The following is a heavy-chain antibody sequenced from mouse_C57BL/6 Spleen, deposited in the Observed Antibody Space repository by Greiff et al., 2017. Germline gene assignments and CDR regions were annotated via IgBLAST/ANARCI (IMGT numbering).Heavy chain of an antibody. D-gene: IGHD2-14*01. CDR3: ARTGYEGYYAMDY. CDR2: ISDGGSYT. V-gene: IGHV5-4*01. Sequence: EVQLVESGGGLVKPGGSLKLSCAASGFTFSSYAMSWVRQTPEKRLEWVATISDGGSYTYYPDNVKGRFTISRDNAKNTLYLQMSHLKSEDTAMYYCARTGYEGYYAMDYWGQGTSVTVSS. CDR1: GFTFSSYA. J-gene: IGHJ4*01.